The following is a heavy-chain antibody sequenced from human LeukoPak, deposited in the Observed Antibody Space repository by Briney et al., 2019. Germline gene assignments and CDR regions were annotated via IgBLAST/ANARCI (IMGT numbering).Heavy chain of an antibody. CDR1: GGSISSYY. Sequence: SETLSLTCTVSGGSISSYYWSWIRQPAGKGLEWIGRIYTSGSTNYNPSLKSRVTMSVDTSKNQFSLKLSSVTAADTAVYYCARGRDYYDTSGYYYGSWGQGTLVTVSS. V-gene: IGHV4-4*07. J-gene: IGHJ5*02. CDR2: IYTSGST. D-gene: IGHD3-22*01. CDR3: ARGRDYYDTSGYYYGS.